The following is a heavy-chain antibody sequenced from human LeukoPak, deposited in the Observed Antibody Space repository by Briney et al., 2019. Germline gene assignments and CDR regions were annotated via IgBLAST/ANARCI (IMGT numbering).Heavy chain of an antibody. Sequence: PGGSLRLSCAASGFTFSWYWMHWVRQAPGKGLVWASRIDSDGTNRDYADSVKGRSTISRDNAKNTVYLQMNSLRDDDTPVYDCEGRGTGLPEYWGQGSLVTVSS. V-gene: IGHV3-74*01. CDR2: IDSDGTNR. J-gene: IGHJ4*02. D-gene: IGHD3/OR15-3a*01. CDR3: EGRGTGLPEY. CDR1: GFTFSWYW.